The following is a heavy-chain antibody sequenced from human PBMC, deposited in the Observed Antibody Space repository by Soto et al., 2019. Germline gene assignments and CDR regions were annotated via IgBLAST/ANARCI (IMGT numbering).Heavy chain of an antibody. CDR1: GGSFSGYY. CDR3: ARATAAAAGIYYYYYGMDV. Sequence: PSETLSLTCAVYGGSFSGYYWSWIRQPPGKGLEWIGEINHSGSTNYNPSLKSRVTISVDTSKNQFSLKLSSVTAADTAVYYCARATAAAAGIYYYYYGMDVWGQGTTVTVSS. V-gene: IGHV4-34*01. CDR2: INHSGST. D-gene: IGHD6-13*01. J-gene: IGHJ6*02.